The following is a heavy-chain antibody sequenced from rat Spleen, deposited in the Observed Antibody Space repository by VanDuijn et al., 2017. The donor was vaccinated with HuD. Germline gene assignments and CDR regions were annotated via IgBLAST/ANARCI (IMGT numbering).Heavy chain of an antibody. CDR2: INPDGGST. V-gene: IGHV5-31*01. CDR3: ARHTPFNYGTVGDY. Sequence: EVQLVESGGGLVQPGRSLKLSCVASGFTFNNYWMTWIRQAPGKGLEWVSSINPDGGSTYYPDSVKGRFTISRDNAKSTLYLQMDSLRSEDTATYYCARHTPFNYGTVGDYWGQGVMVTVSS. D-gene: IGHD1-11*01. J-gene: IGHJ2*01. CDR1: GFTFNNYW.